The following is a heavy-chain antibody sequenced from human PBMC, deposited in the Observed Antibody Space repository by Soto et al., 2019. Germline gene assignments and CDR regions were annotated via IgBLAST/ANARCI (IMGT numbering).Heavy chain of an antibody. Sequence: QVQLQESGPGLVKPSDTLSLTCVVSGYSISSNNWWGWIRQPPGKGLEWIGYIYNSGSTYYNPSLKSRVTMSVDTSKNQFSLKLTSVTAVDTAGYYCARKKERAYGFDIWGQGAMVTVSS. CDR3: ARKKERAYGFDI. CDR2: IYNSGST. D-gene: IGHD1-26*01. J-gene: IGHJ3*02. CDR1: GYSISSNNW. V-gene: IGHV4-28*01.